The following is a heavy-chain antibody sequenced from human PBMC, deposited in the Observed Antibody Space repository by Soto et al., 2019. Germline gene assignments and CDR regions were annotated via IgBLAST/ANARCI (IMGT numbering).Heavy chain of an antibody. D-gene: IGHD3-3*01. CDR3: ARVGTPRVVYDCGSGYYY. V-gene: IGHV3-11*01. CDR2: ISSSGSTI. CDR1: GFTFSDYY. Sequence: GGSLRLSCAASGFTFSDYYMSWIRQAPGKGLEWVSYISSSGSTIYYADSVKGRFTISRDNAKNSLYLQMNSLRAEDTAVYYCARVGTPRVVYDCGSGYYYWGKGTLVTVAS. J-gene: IGHJ4*02.